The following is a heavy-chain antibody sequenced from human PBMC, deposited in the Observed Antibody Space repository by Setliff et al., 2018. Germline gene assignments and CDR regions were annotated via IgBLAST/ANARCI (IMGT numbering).Heavy chain of an antibody. Sequence: TGGSLRLSCAASGFTFSDYYMSWIRQAPGKGLEWVSYISSSGSTIYYADSVKGRFTISRDNAKNSLYLQMNSLRVEDTAVYYCARDVVSGWYRRNNYFGRDVWGQGTRSPSP. CDR3: ARDVVSGWYRRNNYFGRDV. J-gene: IGHJ6*02. CDR2: ISSSGSTI. CDR1: GFTFSDYY. D-gene: IGHD6-19*01. V-gene: IGHV3-11*04.